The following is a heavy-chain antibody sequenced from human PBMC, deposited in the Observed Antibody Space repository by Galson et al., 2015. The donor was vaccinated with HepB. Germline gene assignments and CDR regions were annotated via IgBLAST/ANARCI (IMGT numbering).Heavy chain of an antibody. Sequence: SLRLSCAASGFMFSDYGMLWVRQAPGKGLEWVAVTWYDGSKKKYADSVKGRFTISRDNSKNTLYLQINSLRAEDTGIYYCAREVGPIAVAASPWGQGTMVTVSS. CDR1: GFMFSDYG. J-gene: IGHJ5*02. CDR2: TWYDGSKK. D-gene: IGHD6-19*01. CDR3: AREVGPIAVAASP. V-gene: IGHV3-33*01.